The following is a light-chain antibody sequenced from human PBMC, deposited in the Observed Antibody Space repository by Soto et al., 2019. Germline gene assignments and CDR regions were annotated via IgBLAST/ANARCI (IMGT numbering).Light chain of an antibody. CDR1: QSVRDSR. CDR2: GAS. Sequence: EIALTQSPGTLSLSPGERATLSCRASQSVRDSRLAWYQQKPGQGPRLLIYGASSRVAGIPDRFSGSGSGTDFTLTITRLEPEDFAVYYCQQYGVTPMYTFGQGTNLEVK. J-gene: IGKJ2*01. CDR3: QQYGVTPMYT. V-gene: IGKV3-20*01.